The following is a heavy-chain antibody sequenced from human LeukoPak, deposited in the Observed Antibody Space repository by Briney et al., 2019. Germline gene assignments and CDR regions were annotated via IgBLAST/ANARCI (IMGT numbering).Heavy chain of an antibody. Sequence: PSETLSLTCTVSGAAISSYYWNWIRQPPGKGLEWIGYIYYSGNTNYNPSLKGRVTMSLDTSKNRFSLRLRSVTAADTAVYYCARTTTVVPRLMSFDPWGQGTLVTVSP. CDR3: ARTTTVVPRLMSFDP. J-gene: IGHJ5*02. V-gene: IGHV4-59*08. CDR1: GAAISSYY. D-gene: IGHD4-23*01. CDR2: IYYSGNT.